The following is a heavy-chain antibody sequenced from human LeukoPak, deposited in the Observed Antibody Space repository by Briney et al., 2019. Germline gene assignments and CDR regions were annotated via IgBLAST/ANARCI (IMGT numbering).Heavy chain of an antibody. D-gene: IGHD2-2*02. CDR3: AALGYCSSTGCYNGGYYYYYMDV. Sequence: ASVKVSCKVSGYTLTELSMHWVRQAPGKGLEWMGGFDPEDGETIYAQKFQGRVTMTEDTSTDTAYMELSSLRSEDTAVYYCAALGYCSSTGCYNGGYYYYYMDVWGKGTAVTVSS. CDR1: GYTLTELS. J-gene: IGHJ6*03. CDR2: FDPEDGET. V-gene: IGHV1-24*01.